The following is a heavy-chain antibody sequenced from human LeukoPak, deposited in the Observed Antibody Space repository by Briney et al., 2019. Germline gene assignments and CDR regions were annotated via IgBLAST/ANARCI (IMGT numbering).Heavy chain of an antibody. Sequence: PGGSLRLSCAASGFTFSSYAMSWVRQAPGKGLEWVSAISGSGGSTYYADSVKGRFTISRDNSKNTLYLQMNSLRAEDTAVYYCAKDPTLGGTVTTWDYRGQGTLVTVSS. J-gene: IGHJ4*02. D-gene: IGHD4-17*01. CDR3: AKDPTLGGTVTTWDY. V-gene: IGHV3-23*01. CDR2: ISGSGGST. CDR1: GFTFSSYA.